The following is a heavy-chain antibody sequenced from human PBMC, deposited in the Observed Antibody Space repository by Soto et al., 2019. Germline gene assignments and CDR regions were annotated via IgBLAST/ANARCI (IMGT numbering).Heavy chain of an antibody. J-gene: IGHJ4*02. Sequence: GASVKVSCKASGYTFTSYGISWVRQAPGQGLEWMGGIIPIFGTANYAQKFQGRVTITADESTSTAYMELSSLRSEDTAVYYCAGAPHGDYYFDYWGQGTLVTVSS. CDR2: IIPIFGTA. D-gene: IGHD4-17*01. V-gene: IGHV1-69*13. CDR1: GYTFTSYG. CDR3: AGAPHGDYYFDY.